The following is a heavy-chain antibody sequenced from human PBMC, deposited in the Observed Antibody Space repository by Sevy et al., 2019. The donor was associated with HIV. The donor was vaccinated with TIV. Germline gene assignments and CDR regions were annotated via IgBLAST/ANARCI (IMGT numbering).Heavy chain of an antibody. CDR3: ARQGGVVDYGMDV. V-gene: IGHV4-59*01. J-gene: IGHJ6*02. D-gene: IGHD3-3*01. Sequence: SETLSLTCTVSGGSISPYYWSWIRQPPGKGLEWVGYFYYTGSTNYNPSLEGRATVSVDASKNQFFLKLTSVTAADTAVYYCARQGGVVDYGMDVWGQGTTVTVSS. CDR1: GGSISPYY. CDR2: FYYTGST.